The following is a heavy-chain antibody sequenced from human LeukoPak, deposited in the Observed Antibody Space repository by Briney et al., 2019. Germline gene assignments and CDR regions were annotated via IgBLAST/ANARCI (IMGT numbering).Heavy chain of an antibody. V-gene: IGHV3-23*01. J-gene: IGHJ4*02. D-gene: IGHD2-15*01. CDR2: MSGHGHNV. CDR1: GFTFDTHA. CDR3: AKFRDKIVASYFFDH. Sequence: SGGSLRLSCAASGFTFDTHAMSWLRQAPGKGLEWISTMSGHGHNVYYADSVKGRFTISRDNSKNTLYLHMNSLRAQDTAIFCCAKFRDKIVASYFFDHWGQGALVTVSS.